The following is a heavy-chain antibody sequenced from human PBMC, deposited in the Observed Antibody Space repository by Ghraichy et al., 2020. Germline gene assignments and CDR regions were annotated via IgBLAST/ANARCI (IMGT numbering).Heavy chain of an antibody. CDR2: VYYSGST. Sequence: GSLRLSCAVYGGSFSGYYWSWIRQPPGKGLEWIGYVYYSGSTSYNPSLKSRVTISVDTSKNQFSLKLSSVTAADTAVYYCARRGSAAYPFDYWGQGTLVTVSS. J-gene: IGHJ4*02. V-gene: IGHV4-59*01. CDR1: GGSFSGYY. CDR3: ARRGSAAYPFDY. D-gene: IGHD2-15*01.